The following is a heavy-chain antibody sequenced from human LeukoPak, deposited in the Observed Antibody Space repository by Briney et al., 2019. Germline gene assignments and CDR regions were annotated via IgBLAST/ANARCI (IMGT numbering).Heavy chain of an antibody. Sequence: SETLSLTCAVYGGSFSGYYWSWIRQPPGKGLEWIGEINHSGSTNYNPSLESRVTISVDTSKNQFSLKLSSVTAADTAVYYCARHLSWFGEFDYWGQGTLVTVSS. CDR3: ARHLSWFGEFDY. V-gene: IGHV4-34*01. D-gene: IGHD3-10*01. CDR1: GGSFSGYY. CDR2: INHSGST. J-gene: IGHJ4*02.